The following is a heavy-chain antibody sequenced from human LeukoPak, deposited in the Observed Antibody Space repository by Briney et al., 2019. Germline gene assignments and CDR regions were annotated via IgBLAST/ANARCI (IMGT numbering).Heavy chain of an antibody. D-gene: IGHD1-1*01. Sequence: ASVKLSCKASGYTFSSYYIHWVRLAPGQGLDWMGIINPSSGSTTYAQKYQGRVTMTRDTSTSTVYMELSSLRSEDTAVYFCANERNGLDVWGRGTSDPVSS. V-gene: IGHV1-46*01. CDR3: ANERNGLDV. CDR2: INPSSGST. J-gene: IGHJ6*02. CDR1: GYTFSSYY.